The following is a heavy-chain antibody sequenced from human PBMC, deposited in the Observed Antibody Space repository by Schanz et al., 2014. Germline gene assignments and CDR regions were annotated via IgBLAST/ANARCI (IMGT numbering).Heavy chain of an antibody. J-gene: IGHJ6*02. Sequence: QVQLVQSGAEVKKPGASVKLSCKASEYTFTRHYMHWVRQAPGQGLEWMGIIHSTGGTTSHAQKFQGRVTMTRDTSTSTVYMELSSLRSEDTAVYYCASALTTWGGMDVWGQGTTVTVSS. D-gene: IGHD4-4*01. V-gene: IGHV1-46*01. CDR3: ASALTTWGGMDV. CDR1: EYTFTRHY. CDR2: IHSTGGTT.